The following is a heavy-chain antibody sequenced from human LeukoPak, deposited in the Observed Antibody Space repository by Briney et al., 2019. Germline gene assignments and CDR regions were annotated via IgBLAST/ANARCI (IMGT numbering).Heavy chain of an antibody. J-gene: IGHJ4*02. CDR2: ISGSGGST. D-gene: IGHD2-15*01. Sequence: PGGSLRLSCAASGFTFSSYAMSWVRQAPGKGLEWVSAISGSGGSTYYADSVKGRFTISRDNSKNTLYLQMNSLRGEDTAVYYCAKVSRYCSGGSCYYHPFDYWGQGTLVTVSS. CDR1: GFTFSSYA. CDR3: AKVSRYCSGGSCYYHPFDY. V-gene: IGHV3-23*01.